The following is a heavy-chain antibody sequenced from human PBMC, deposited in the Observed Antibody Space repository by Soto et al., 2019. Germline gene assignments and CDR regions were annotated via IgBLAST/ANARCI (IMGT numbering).Heavy chain of an antibody. V-gene: IGHV1-18*01. CDR3: ARDQGITMVRGVIG. CDR2: ISAYNGNT. J-gene: IGHJ4*02. D-gene: IGHD3-10*01. CDR1: GYTFTSYG. Sequence: QVQLVQSGAEVKKPGASVKVSCKASGYTFTSYGISWVRQAPGQGLEWMGWISAYNGNTNYAQKLQGRVTMTTITXXSTAYMELRSLRSDDTAVYYCARDQGITMVRGVIGWGQGTLVTVSS.